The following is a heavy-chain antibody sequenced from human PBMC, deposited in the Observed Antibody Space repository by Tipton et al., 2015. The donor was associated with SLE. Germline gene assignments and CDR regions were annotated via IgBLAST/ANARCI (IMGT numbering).Heavy chain of an antibody. D-gene: IGHD3-22*01. CDR2: INVVNGNT. Sequence: QLVQSGAEVKKPGASVKVSCKASGYTFSSFAMHWVRQAPGQGLEWMGWINVVNGNTKNSQRFQGRVTISRDTSASTVYMDLSGLRSEDTAVYYCARRRYSFESSCYFGYWGQGTLVTVS. J-gene: IGHJ4*02. CDR3: ARRRYSFESSCYFGY. V-gene: IGHV1-3*01. CDR1: GYTFSSFA.